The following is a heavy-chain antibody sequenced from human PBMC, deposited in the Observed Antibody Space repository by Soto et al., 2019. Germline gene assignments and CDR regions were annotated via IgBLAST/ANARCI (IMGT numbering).Heavy chain of an antibody. J-gene: IGHJ4*02. V-gene: IGHV3-7*04. Sequence: EVQLVESGGGLVQPGGSLRLSCAASGFTFSSYWMSWVRQAPGKGLEWVASIKHDGSEKNYVDSVKGRFTISRDNAKNSMALQMNSLRAEDTAVYYCVRGYSDYVPLAAPFDSWGQGTLVTVSS. CDR2: IKHDGSEK. D-gene: IGHD5-12*01. CDR1: GFTFSSYW. CDR3: VRGYSDYVPLAAPFDS.